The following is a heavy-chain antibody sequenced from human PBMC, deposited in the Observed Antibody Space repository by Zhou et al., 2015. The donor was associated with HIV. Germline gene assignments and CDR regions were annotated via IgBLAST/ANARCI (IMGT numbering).Heavy chain of an antibody. CDR2: INPSGGST. V-gene: IGHV1-46*01. CDR1: GYTFTSYY. Sequence: QVQLVQSGAEVKKPGASVKVSCKASGYTFTSYYMHWVRQAPGQGLEWMGIINPSGGSTSYAQKFQGRVTMTRDTSTSTVYMELSSLRSEDTAVYYCARDLGCSSTSCYPYYGMDVVGPRDHGHRLL. J-gene: IGHJ6*02. CDR3: ARDLGCSSTSCYPYYGMDV. D-gene: IGHD2-2*01.